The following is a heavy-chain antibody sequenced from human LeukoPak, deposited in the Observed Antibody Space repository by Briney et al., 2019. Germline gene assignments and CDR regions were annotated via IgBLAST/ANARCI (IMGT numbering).Heavy chain of an antibody. CDR3: AREFMVTIFRRGWFDP. CDR2: ISYDGSNK. CDR1: GFTFSSYA. Sequence: GGSLRLSCAASGFTFSSYAMHWVRQAPGKGLEWVAVISYDGSNKYYADSVKGRFTISRDNSKNTLYLQMNSLRAEDTAVYYCAREFMVTIFRRGWFDPWGQGTLVTVSS. V-gene: IGHV3-30-3*01. J-gene: IGHJ5*02. D-gene: IGHD3-9*01.